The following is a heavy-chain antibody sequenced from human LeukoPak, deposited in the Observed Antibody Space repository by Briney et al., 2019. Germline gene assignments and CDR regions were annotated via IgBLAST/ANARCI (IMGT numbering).Heavy chain of an antibody. V-gene: IGHV3-9*03. CDR1: GFTFDEYA. Sequence: GRSLRLSCAASGFTFDEYAMQWVRHAPGKGLEWVSGISWNSGSKGYADSVKGRFTISRDNAKNSLYLEMNSLRAEDMALYYCAKSLDFGVVNFLGAFDIWGQGTMVTVSA. J-gene: IGHJ3*02. D-gene: IGHD3-3*01. CDR3: AKSLDFGVVNFLGAFDI. CDR2: ISWNSGSK.